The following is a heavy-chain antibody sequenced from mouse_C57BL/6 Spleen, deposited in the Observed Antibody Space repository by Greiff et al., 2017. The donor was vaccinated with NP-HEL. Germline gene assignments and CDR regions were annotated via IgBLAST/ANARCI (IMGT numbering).Heavy chain of an antibody. V-gene: IGHV1-64*01. CDR1: GYTFTSYW. CDR3: TRSGGTALGW. CDR2: IYPNSGST. D-gene: IGHD3-1*01. Sequence: VQLQQSGAELVKPGASVKLSCKASGYTFTSYWMHWVKQRPGQGLEWIGMIYPNSGSTNYNEKFKSKATLTVAKSCRPAFMHLSSLTSEASALFCCTRSGGTALGWWGQGTTLTVSS. J-gene: IGHJ2*01.